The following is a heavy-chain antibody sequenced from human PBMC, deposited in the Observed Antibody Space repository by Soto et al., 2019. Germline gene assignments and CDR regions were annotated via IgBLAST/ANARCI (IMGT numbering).Heavy chain of an antibody. D-gene: IGHD2-15*01. V-gene: IGHV3-21*01. CDR3: AREALNGGKELG. CDR2: ISSSSSYR. J-gene: IGHJ4*02. Sequence: GGSLRLSCAASGFTFSIYNMNWVRQAPGKGLEWVSSISSSSSYRYYADSVKGRFTISRDNAKNSLYLQMNSLRDEDTAVYYCAREALNGGKELGWGQGTLVTVSS. CDR1: GFTFSIYN.